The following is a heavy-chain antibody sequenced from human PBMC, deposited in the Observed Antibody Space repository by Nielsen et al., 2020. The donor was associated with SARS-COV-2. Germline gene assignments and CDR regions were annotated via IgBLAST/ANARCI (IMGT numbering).Heavy chain of an antibody. D-gene: IGHD1-1*01. V-gene: IGHV3-21*04. CDR1: GFTFSSYS. Sequence: GESLKISCAASGFTFSSYSMNWVRQAPGKGLEWVSSISSSSSYIYYADSVKGRFTISRDNSKNTLYLQMNSLRAEDTAVYYCAKTMTVDAFDIWGQGTMVTVSS. J-gene: IGHJ3*02. CDR3: AKTMTVDAFDI. CDR2: ISSSSSYI.